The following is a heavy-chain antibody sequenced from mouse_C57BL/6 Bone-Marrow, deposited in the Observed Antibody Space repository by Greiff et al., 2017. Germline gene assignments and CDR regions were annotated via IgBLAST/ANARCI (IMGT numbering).Heavy chain of an antibody. CDR1: GYTFTSYW. CDR2: IYPGSGST. Sequence: QVQLKQSGAELVKPGASVKMSCKASGYTFTSYWITWVKQRPGQGLEWIGDIYPGSGSTNYNEKFKSKATLTVDTSSSTAYMQLSSLTSEDSAVYYCARRTSSSYLWWYFDVWGTGTTVTVSS. V-gene: IGHV1-55*01. J-gene: IGHJ1*03. CDR3: ARRTSSSYLWWYFDV. D-gene: IGHD1-1*01.